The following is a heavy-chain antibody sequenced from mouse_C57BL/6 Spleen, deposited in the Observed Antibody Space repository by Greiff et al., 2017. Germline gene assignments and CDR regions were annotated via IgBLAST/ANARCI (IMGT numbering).Heavy chain of an antibody. CDR1: GYTFTSYW. J-gene: IGHJ3*01. CDR3: AREGEHRLHFAY. D-gene: IGHD3-2*02. Sequence: QVQLQQPGAELVKPGASVKMSCKASGYTFTSYWITWVKQRPGQGLEWIGDIYPGSGSTNYNEKFKSKATLTVDTSSSTAYMQLSSLTSEDSAVYYGAREGEHRLHFAYWGQGTLVTVSA. V-gene: IGHV1-55*01. CDR2: IYPGSGST.